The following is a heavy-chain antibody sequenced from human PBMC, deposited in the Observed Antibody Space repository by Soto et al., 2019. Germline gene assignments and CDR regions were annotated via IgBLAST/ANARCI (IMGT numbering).Heavy chain of an antibody. CDR2: VYYSGTT. Sequence: QLQLQESGPGLVKPSETLSLTCTVSGGSVSSSDYYWGWIRQPPGQELEWIGAVYYSGTTYYMPSPKSRVHISGDTSKNHFSLNLRSVTAADTAVYYCARQTGGFGYYFDYWGQGALVTVSS. CDR3: ARQTGGFGYYFDY. J-gene: IGHJ4*02. V-gene: IGHV4-39*01. CDR1: GGSVSSSDYY. D-gene: IGHD3-16*01.